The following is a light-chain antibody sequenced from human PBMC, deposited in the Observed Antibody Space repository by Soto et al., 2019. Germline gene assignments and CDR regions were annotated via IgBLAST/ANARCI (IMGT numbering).Light chain of an antibody. J-gene: IGKJ1*01. V-gene: IGKV1-33*01. CDR3: QHYGNLPRT. Sequence: DIQMTQSPSSLSASVGDRVTITCQASQDIRYYLNWYQQKPGKAPKLLIYDASNLETGVPSRFTGSGSGTDFTFTISSLQPEDIATYYCQHYGNLPRTFGQGTKVEIK. CDR2: DAS. CDR1: QDIRYY.